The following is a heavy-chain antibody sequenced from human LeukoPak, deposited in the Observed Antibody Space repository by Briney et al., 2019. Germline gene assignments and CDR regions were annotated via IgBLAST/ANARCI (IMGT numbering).Heavy chain of an antibody. J-gene: IGHJ4*02. CDR3: ARVIHDYGLYYLDY. Sequence: PSETLSLTCTVSGGSISSYYWSWIRQSPGKGLEWIGYIYYSRSTNCNPSLKSRVTISVDTSKNQFSLKLSSVTAADTAVYYCARVIHDYGLYYLDYWGQGTLVTVSS. D-gene: IGHD4-17*01. CDR2: IYYSRST. CDR1: GGSISSYY. V-gene: IGHV4-59*01.